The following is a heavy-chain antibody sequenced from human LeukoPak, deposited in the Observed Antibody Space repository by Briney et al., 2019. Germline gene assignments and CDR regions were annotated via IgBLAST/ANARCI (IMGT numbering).Heavy chain of an antibody. V-gene: IGHV3-20*04. Sequence: PGGSLRLSCAGSGFTFDDYGMSWVRQAPGKGLEWVSGVNRNGGTTGYADSVKGRFTISRDNAKDTLHLQMNSLRADDTAVYYCARDSGWLRNDAFDFWGQGTVVTVSS. CDR1: GFTFDDYG. CDR3: ARDSGWLRNDAFDF. D-gene: IGHD3-22*01. CDR2: VNRNGGTT. J-gene: IGHJ3*01.